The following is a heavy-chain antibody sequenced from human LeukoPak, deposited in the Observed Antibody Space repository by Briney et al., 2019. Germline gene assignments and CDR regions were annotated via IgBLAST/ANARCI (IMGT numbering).Heavy chain of an antibody. CDR3: ARSKDILTGYCFDY. CDR2: ISSSGST. V-gene: IGHV4-61*02. D-gene: IGHD3-9*01. Sequence: PSQALSLTCTVSGDSISSGDYYWSWIRQPAGKGLEWIARISSSGSTNYNPSLKSRVTISVDTSKNQFSLKLSSVTAADTAVYYCARSKDILTGYCFDYWGQGTLVTVSS. J-gene: IGHJ4*02. CDR1: GDSISSGDYY.